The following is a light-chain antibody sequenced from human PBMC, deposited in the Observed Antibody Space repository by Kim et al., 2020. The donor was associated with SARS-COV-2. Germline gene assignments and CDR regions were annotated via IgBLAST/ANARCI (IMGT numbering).Light chain of an antibody. CDR1: QDIVRW. CDR3: QQANRFPLT. J-gene: IGKJ4*01. Sequence: DIQMTQSPSSVSASVGDRVTITCRASQDIVRWLAWYQQRPGKAPKLLIYAASSLQSEVPSRFSGSGSGTDFALTIRSLQPEDFATYFCQQANRFPLTFGGGTKVDIK. V-gene: IGKV1D-12*01. CDR2: AAS.